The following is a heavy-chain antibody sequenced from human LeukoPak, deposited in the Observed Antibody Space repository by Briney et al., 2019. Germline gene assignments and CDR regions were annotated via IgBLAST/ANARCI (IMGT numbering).Heavy chain of an antibody. Sequence: SETLSLTCAVYGGSFSGYYWSWIRQPPGKGLEWIGEIDHSGSTNYNPSLKSRVTISVDTSKNQFSLKLSSVTAADTAVYYCARKVRGVVWFDPWGQGTLVTVSS. CDR2: IDHSGST. D-gene: IGHD3-10*01. CDR3: ARKVRGVVWFDP. CDR1: GGSFSGYY. V-gene: IGHV4-34*01. J-gene: IGHJ5*02.